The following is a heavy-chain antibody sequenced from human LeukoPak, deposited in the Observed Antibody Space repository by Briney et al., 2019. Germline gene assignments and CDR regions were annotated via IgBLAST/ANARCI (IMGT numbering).Heavy chain of an antibody. V-gene: IGHV4-38-2*02. CDR1: GYSISSGNY. D-gene: IGHD6-19*01. CDR3: ARGRGWYTDV. J-gene: IGHJ6*04. CDR2: IYHSGST. Sequence: SETLSLTCSVSGYSISSGNYWGWIRLPPGKGLQWIGSIYHSGSTYYNPSLKSRVTISVDTSKNQFSLKLSSVTAADTAVYYCARGRGWYTDVWGKGTTVTVSS.